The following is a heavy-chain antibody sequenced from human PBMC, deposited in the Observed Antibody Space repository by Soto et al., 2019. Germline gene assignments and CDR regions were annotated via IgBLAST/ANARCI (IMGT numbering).Heavy chain of an antibody. CDR3: ARRVIAVAGTDWFDP. Sequence: SETLSLTCTVSGGSISSSSYYWGWIRQPPGKGLEWIGSIYYSGSTYYNPSLKSRVTISVDTSKNQFSLKLSSVTAANTAVYYCARRVIAVAGTDWFDPWGQGTLVTVS. J-gene: IGHJ5*02. V-gene: IGHV4-39*01. CDR2: IYYSGST. D-gene: IGHD6-19*01. CDR1: GGSISSSSYY.